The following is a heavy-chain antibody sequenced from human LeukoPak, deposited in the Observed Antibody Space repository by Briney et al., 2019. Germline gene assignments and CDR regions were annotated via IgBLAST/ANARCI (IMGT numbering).Heavy chain of an antibody. CDR2: IYYSGST. Sequence: WIRQPXXKGLELIGSIYYSGSTYYNPSLKSRVTISVDTSKNQFSLKLNSVTATDTAVYYCARHYGPWGQGTLVTVSS. J-gene: IGHJ4*02. V-gene: IGHV4-39*01. D-gene: IGHD3-10*01. CDR3: ARHYGP.